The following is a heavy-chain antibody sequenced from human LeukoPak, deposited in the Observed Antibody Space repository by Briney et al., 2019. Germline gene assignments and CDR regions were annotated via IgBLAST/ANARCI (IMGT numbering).Heavy chain of an antibody. V-gene: IGHV1-69*06. D-gene: IGHD4-23*01. CDR2: IIPIFGTA. Sequence: ASVKVSCKASGGTFSSYAISWVRQAPGQGLEWMGGIIPIFGTANYAQKFQGRVTMTEDTSTDTAYMELSSLRSEDTAVYYCATGGDYGGNSGLDYWGQGTLVTVSS. CDR3: ATGGDYGGNSGLDY. J-gene: IGHJ4*02. CDR1: GGTFSSYA.